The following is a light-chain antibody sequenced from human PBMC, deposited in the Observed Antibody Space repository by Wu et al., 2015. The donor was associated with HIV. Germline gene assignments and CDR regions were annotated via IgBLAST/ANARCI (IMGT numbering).Light chain of an antibody. J-gene: IGKJ4*01. CDR1: QSVSSNY. Sequence: EIVLTQSPGTLSLSPGERAALSCRASQSVSSNYLAWYHQKPGQTPRLLIYGASTRATGIPDRFSGSGSGTDFTLTISRLEPEDFAVYYCQQYGSSVPTFGGGTKVEIK. CDR3: QQYGSSVPT. CDR2: GAS. V-gene: IGKV3-20*01.